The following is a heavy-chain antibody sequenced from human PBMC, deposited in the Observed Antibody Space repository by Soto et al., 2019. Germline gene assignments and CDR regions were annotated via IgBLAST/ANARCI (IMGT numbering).Heavy chain of an antibody. Sequence: GGSLRLSCAASGFTFSNAWMSWVRQAPGKGLEWVGRIKSKTDGGTTDYAAPVKGRFTISRDDSKNTLYLQMNSLKTEDTSVYYCTTPPRGHSRGNWFDPWGQGTLVTVSS. J-gene: IGHJ5*02. CDR2: IKSKTDGGTT. D-gene: IGHD6-13*01. CDR1: GFTFSNAW. CDR3: TTPPRGHSRGNWFDP. V-gene: IGHV3-15*01.